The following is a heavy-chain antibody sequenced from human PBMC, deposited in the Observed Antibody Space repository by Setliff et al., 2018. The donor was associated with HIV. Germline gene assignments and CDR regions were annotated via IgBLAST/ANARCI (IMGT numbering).Heavy chain of an antibody. CDR3: ARAPTLFGVEYYYYFGMDV. CDR2: INPHSGDT. CDR1: GYTFTGYY. D-gene: IGHD3-3*01. J-gene: IGHJ6*01. V-gene: IGHV1-2*02. Sequence: AASVKVSCKASGYTFTGYYMHWVRQAPGQGLEWMGWINPHSGDTNYAQKFQDRVTMTRDTSVNIAYMQLSRLRSDDTAVYYCARAPTLFGVEYYYYFGMDVWG.